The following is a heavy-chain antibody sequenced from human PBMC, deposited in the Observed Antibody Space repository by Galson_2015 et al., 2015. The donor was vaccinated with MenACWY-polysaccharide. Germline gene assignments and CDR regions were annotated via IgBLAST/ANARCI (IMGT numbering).Heavy chain of an antibody. CDR3: ARVRWGYSYGYFSIDQ. Sequence: SETLSLTCGVSGGSFSGYYWGWIRQSPGKGLEWIGEINQSGIANYNPSLKSRATISIETSKNQVSLKVTSLTAADTAVYYCARVRWGYSYGYFSIDQWGQGTLVTVSS. D-gene: IGHD5-18*01. CDR2: INQSGIA. CDR1: GGSFSGYY. V-gene: IGHV4-34*01. J-gene: IGHJ4*02.